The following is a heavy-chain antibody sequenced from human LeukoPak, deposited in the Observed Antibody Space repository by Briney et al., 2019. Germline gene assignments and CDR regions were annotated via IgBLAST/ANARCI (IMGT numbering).Heavy chain of an antibody. V-gene: IGHV3-7*01. CDR1: GFTAGFTFSTSY. CDR2: IGPDASGP. Sequence: GGSLRLSCETSGFTAGFTFSTSYMTWVRQAPGMGLEWVAEIGPDASGPAYVDSVKGRFTISRDNAKNSLYLQMNSLRVEETAVYYCARDFSWRQFDYWGLGTLVTVSS. CDR3: ARDFSWRQFDY. J-gene: IGHJ4*02.